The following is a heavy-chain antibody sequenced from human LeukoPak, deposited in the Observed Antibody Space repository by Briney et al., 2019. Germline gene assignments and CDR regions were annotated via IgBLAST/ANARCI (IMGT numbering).Heavy chain of an antibody. J-gene: IGHJ5*02. Sequence: PSETLSLTCTVSGDSLSNSVSYYWGWIRQPPGNGLEWIGSIYYSGRTDYNPSLESRVTISVDTSKNQFSLNLRSVTAADTAVYYCARQTYYHGSGSYPWFDPWGQGTLVTVSS. CDR1: GDSLSNSVSYY. CDR2: IYYSGRT. D-gene: IGHD3-10*01. V-gene: IGHV4-39*01. CDR3: ARQTYYHGSGSYPWFDP.